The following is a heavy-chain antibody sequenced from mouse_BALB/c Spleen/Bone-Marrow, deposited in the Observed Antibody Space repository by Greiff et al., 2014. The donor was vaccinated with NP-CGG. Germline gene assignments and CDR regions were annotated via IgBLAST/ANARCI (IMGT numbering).Heavy chain of an antibody. V-gene: IGHV1-87*01. J-gene: IGHJ4*01. D-gene: IGHD2-10*01. CDR1: GYTFTSFW. CDR2: IYPGDGDT. Sequence: QVQLKQSGAELARPGASVKLSCKASGYTFTSFWMQWVKQRPGERLEWFGDIYPGDGDTSYTQKFKGKATLTADKSSSTAYMQLSSLASEDSAVYYCARTGAYYGSMDYWGQGTSVTVSS. CDR3: ARTGAYYGSMDY.